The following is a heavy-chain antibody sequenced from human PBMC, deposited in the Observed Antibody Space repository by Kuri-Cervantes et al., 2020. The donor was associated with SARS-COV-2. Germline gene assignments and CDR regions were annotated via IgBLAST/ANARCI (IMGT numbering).Heavy chain of an antibody. CDR3: AKDRAGVHDF. D-gene: IGHD2-21*01. J-gene: IGHJ4*02. V-gene: IGHV3-30*18. CDR2: ISSDGENK. Sequence: GGSLRLSCVASGFNFSTTDMHWVRQAPGKGLEWVTFISSDGENKKCMAPGKGRFTISRDNSQNTLHLQMKSLRDEDTAIYYCAKDRAGVHDFWGQGTLVTVSS. CDR1: GFNFSTTD.